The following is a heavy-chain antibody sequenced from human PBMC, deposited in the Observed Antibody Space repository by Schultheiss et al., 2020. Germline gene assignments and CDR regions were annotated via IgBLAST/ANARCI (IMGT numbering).Heavy chain of an antibody. J-gene: IGHJ4*02. Sequence: GGSLRLSCAASGFTFSTYSMNWVRRAPGKGLEWVSSISSSSSSRHYADSVKGRFTISRDDAKNSMYLQMSSLRAEDTAVYYCARERRDGYNRPLPDWGQGTLVTVSS. V-gene: IGHV3-21*01. D-gene: IGHD5-24*01. CDR1: GFTFSTYS. CDR3: ARERRDGYNRPLPD. CDR2: ISSSSSSR.